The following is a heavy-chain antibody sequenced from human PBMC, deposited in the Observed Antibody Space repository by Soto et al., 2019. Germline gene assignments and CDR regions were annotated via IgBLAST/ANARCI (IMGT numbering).Heavy chain of an antibody. D-gene: IGHD3-10*01. CDR3: AKQRFGELN. V-gene: IGHV3-23*01. CDR1: GFTFSSYT. J-gene: IGHJ4*02. Sequence: GGSLRLSCAASGFTFSSYTMSWVRQAPGKGLEWVSDISGSGGSTYYADFVKGRFTISRDNSKNTVDLQMNSLRAEDTAVYYCAKQRFGELNWGQGTLVTVSS. CDR2: ISGSGGST.